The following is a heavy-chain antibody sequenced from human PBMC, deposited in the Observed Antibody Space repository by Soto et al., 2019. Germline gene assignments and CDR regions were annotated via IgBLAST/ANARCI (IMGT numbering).Heavy chain of an antibody. J-gene: IGHJ3*02. V-gene: IGHV5-10-1*01. D-gene: IGHD3-22*01. CDR2: IDPSDSYT. CDR3: ARRDNSYDSSGYTDDAFDI. CDR1: GYSLTAYT. Sequence: PGESLKISCKGSGYSLTAYTISRARQMPGKGLEWMRRIDPSDSYTNYSPSFQGHVTISADKSISTAYLQWSSLKASDTAMYYCARRDNSYDSSGYTDDAFDIWGQGTMVTVSS.